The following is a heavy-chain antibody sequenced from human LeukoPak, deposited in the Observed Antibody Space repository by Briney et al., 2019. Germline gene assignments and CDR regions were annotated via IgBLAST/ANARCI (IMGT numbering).Heavy chain of an antibody. CDR3: ARLETTVVRSHYYGMDV. CDR1: GGSISSGGYY. V-gene: IGHV4-31*03. Sequence: PSQTLSLTCTVSGGSISSGGYYWSWIRQHPGKGLEWIGYIYYSGSTNYNPSLKSRVTISVDTSKNQFSLKLSSVTAADTAVYYCARLETTVVRSHYYGMDVWGQGTTVTVSS. CDR2: IYYSGST. J-gene: IGHJ6*02. D-gene: IGHD4-23*01.